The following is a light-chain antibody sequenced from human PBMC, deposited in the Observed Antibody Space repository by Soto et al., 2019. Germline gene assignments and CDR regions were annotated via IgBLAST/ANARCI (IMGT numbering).Light chain of an antibody. CDR3: QQYSVYWT. V-gene: IGKV1-5*01. Sequence: DIQMTQSPSTLSASVGDRVTITCRASQSISSWLAWYQQKLGRAPRLLIYDASSLESGVPSRFSGSGYGTEFTLTISSLQPDDFATYYCQQYSVYWTFGQGTKVDIK. CDR1: QSISSW. CDR2: DAS. J-gene: IGKJ1*01.